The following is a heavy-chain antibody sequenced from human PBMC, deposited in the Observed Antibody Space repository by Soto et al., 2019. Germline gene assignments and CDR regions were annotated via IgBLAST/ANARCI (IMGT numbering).Heavy chain of an antibody. CDR2: LYGAEGT. CDR1: GFTTIQSY. V-gene: IGHV3-66*01. J-gene: IGHJ4*02. Sequence: PGGSRRLPCAASGFTTIQSYMRWFRHAPGKGQEWVSLLYGAEGTFYADSVKGRFTVSSDNSMTTLRLQLNSLRAEDTAMYVCVRPRGSYNHFWGQGLLLTVSS. D-gene: IGHD3-16*01. CDR3: VRPRGSYNHF.